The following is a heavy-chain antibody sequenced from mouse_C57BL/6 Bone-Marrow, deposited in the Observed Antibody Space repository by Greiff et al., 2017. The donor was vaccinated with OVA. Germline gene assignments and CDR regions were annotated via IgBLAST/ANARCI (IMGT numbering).Heavy chain of an antibody. CDR3: AGAYYSNTWFAY. V-gene: IGHV1-22*01. J-gene: IGHJ3*01. CDR1: GYTFTDYN. Sequence: VHVKQSGPELVKPGASVKMSCKASGYTFTDYNMHWVKQSHGKSLEWIGYINPNNGGTSYNQKFKGKATLTVNKSYSTAYMELRSLTSEDSAVYYCAGAYYSNTWFAYWGQGTLVTVSA. CDR2: INPNNGGT. D-gene: IGHD2-5*01.